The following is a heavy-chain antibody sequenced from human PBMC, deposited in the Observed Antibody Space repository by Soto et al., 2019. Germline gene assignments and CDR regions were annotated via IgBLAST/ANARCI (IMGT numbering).Heavy chain of an antibody. CDR1: GASSSNYH. CDR2: IYYSGT. J-gene: IGHJ4*01. D-gene: IGHD5-18*01. Sequence: SETLCITCIFSGASSSNYHWNWIRQPPGNGLELIGYIYYSGTYYNPSLTSRVSMSLDTSKTQFSLNLKSVNTSDTAVYFCALGGFNYGRPFDFWGQGTKVTVSS. V-gene: IGHV4-59*01. CDR3: ALGGFNYGRPFDF.